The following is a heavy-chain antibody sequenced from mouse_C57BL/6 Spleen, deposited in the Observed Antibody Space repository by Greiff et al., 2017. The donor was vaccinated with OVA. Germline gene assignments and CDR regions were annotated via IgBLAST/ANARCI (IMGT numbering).Heavy chain of an antibody. CDR3: TRNYYGSSRSY. D-gene: IGHD1-1*01. Sequence: QVQLQQSGAELVRPGASVTLSCKASGYTFTDYEMHWVKQTPVHGLEWIGAIDPETGGTAYNQKFKGKAILTADKSSSTAYMELRSLTSEDVAVYYCTRNYYGSSRSYGGQGTLVTVSA. CDR1: GYTFTDYE. J-gene: IGHJ3*01. V-gene: IGHV1-15*01. CDR2: IDPETGGT.